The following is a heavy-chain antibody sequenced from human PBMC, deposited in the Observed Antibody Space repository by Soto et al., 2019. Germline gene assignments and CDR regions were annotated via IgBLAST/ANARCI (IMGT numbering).Heavy chain of an antibody. V-gene: IGHV1-18*01. CDR2: VSGSSDNI. Sequence: QIHLIQSGPEVKRPGASVKVSCRSSGYTFIQYGMSWVRQAPGQGLEWLGWVSGSSDNITYVDKLRGRFTMTTDPATSTAYLELRSLRTDDTAVYYCGRDGHLQYLADPGGAIDYWGQGTVVSVSS. CDR3: GRDGHLQYLADPGGAIDY. D-gene: IGHD2-2*02. J-gene: IGHJ4*02. CDR1: GYTFIQYG.